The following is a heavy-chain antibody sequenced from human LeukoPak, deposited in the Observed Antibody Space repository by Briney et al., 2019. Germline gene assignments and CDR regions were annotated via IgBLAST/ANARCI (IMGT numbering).Heavy chain of an antibody. CDR3: TRDLADHYSIDY. V-gene: IGHV3-30*04. CDR1: GFTFSTYA. CDR2: ISNNCRNK. Sequence: AGSLRLSCAASGFTFSTYAIHWVRQPPGKGQDRVAFISNNCRNKDYSDSVKGRFTISRLNTNKTQYLQGNSLIPDDTTVFYCTRDLADHYSIDYWGQGTLVTVSS. D-gene: IGHD3-10*01. J-gene: IGHJ4*02.